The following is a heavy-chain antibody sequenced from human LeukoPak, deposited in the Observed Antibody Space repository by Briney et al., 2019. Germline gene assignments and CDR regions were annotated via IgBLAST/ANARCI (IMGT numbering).Heavy chain of an antibody. CDR1: GGSINSANYY. Sequence: KTSETLSLTCTVSGGSINSANYYWGWIRQPPGKGLGWIGSIYYSGSAYYSSSLKSRLTISVDTSKNQFSLKLRSVTAADTAVYYCARDSVGATGHDAFDIWGQGTMATVSS. J-gene: IGHJ3*02. CDR3: ARDSVGATGHDAFDI. V-gene: IGHV4-39*07. CDR2: IYYSGSA. D-gene: IGHD1-26*01.